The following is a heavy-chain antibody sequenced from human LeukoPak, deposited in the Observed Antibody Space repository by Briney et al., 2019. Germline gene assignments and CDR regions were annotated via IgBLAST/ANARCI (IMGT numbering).Heavy chain of an antibody. CDR3: ARDAPQFLY. CDR1: GFTFSSYS. CDR2: ISSSGSTI. V-gene: IGHV3-48*03. J-gene: IGHJ4*02. Sequence: GGSLRLSCAASGFTFSSYSMHWVRQAPGKGLEWVSYISSSGSTIYYADSVKGRFTISRDNAKNSLYLQMNSLRAEDTAVYYCARDAPQFLYWGQGTLVTVSS. D-gene: IGHD5-24*01.